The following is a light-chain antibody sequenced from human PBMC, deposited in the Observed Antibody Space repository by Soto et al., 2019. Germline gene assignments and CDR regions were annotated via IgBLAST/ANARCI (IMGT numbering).Light chain of an antibody. Sequence: DIQMTQSPSSLSASVGDRFSITCRASQIISTHLSWYQQKPGKAPKRLIYAASSLQSGVPSRFSGSGSGTEFTLTISSLQPEDFATYYCLQHNSYPWTFGQGTKVDIK. CDR2: AAS. V-gene: IGKV1-17*01. J-gene: IGKJ1*01. CDR3: LQHNSYPWT. CDR1: QIISTH.